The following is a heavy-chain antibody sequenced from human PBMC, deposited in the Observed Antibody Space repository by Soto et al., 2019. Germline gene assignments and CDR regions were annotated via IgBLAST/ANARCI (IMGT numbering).Heavy chain of an antibody. J-gene: IGHJ4*02. V-gene: IGHV4-34*01. D-gene: IGHD3-10*01. Sequence: SETLSLTCAVYGGSFSGYYWSWIRQPPGKGLEWIGEINHSGSTNYNPSLKSRVTISVDTSKNQFSLKLSSVTAADTAVYYCARVGSGNYPLDYWGQGTLVTVS. CDR1: GGSFSGYY. CDR3: ARVGSGNYPLDY. CDR2: INHSGST.